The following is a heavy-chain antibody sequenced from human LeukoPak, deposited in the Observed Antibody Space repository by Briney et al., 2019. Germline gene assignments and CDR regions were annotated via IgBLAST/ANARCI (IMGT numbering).Heavy chain of an antibody. D-gene: IGHD6-19*01. CDR2: IIPIFGTA. CDR3: ARDLKMGYSSGRYSWGTGSSNDY. Sequence: SVKVSCKASGGTFSSYAISWVRQAPGQGLEWMGGIIPIFGTANYAQKFQGRVTITADESTSTVYMELRSLRSDDTAVYYCARDLKMGYSSGRYSWGTGSSNDYWGQGTLVTVSS. V-gene: IGHV1-69*13. CDR1: GGTFSSYA. J-gene: IGHJ4*02.